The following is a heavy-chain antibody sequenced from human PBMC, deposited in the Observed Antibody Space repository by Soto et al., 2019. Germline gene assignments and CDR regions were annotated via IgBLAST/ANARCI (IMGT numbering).Heavy chain of an antibody. CDR3: ALTPPIEVAGQDY. CDR1: GGSIGGSHYH. CDR2: IHYSGKV. D-gene: IGHD2-15*01. V-gene: IGHV4-39*02. Sequence: SETLSLTCSVSGGSIGGSHYHWGWIRQPPGKGLEWIGSIHYSGKVYYNPSLTSRVTIFVDTSKNHFSLNLNSVTATDTAVYYCALTPPIEVAGQDYWGKGTRCTASS. J-gene: IGHJ4*02.